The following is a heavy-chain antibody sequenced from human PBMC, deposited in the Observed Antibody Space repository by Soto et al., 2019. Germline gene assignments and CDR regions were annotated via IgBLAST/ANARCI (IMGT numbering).Heavy chain of an antibody. CDR1: GFTFSSYG. Sequence: EVQLLESGGGLVQPGGSLRLSCAASGFTFSSYGMTWVRQAPGKGLEWVSFSSATGAGTYYADSVKGRFTISRDNFNITLFLQLTCLGADVTTVYYCANDRRAVRNYVLDAEFWGQGALVIVSS. D-gene: IGHD1-7*01. V-gene: IGHV3-23*01. J-gene: IGHJ4*02. CDR2: SSATGAGT. CDR3: ANDRRAVRNYVLDAEF.